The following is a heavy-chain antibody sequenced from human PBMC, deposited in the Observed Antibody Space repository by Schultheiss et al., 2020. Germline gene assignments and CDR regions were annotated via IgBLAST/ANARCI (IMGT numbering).Heavy chain of an antibody. D-gene: IGHD3-22*01. Sequence: SETLSLTCTVSGGSISSSSYYWGWIRQPPGKGLEWIGYIYYSGSTNYNPSLKSRVAISVDTSKNQFSLKLSSVTAADTAVYYCARVNYYDSSGLDWGQGTLVTVSS. V-gene: IGHV4-61*05. CDR1: GGSISSSSYY. J-gene: IGHJ4*02. CDR3: ARVNYYDSSGLD. CDR2: IYYSGST.